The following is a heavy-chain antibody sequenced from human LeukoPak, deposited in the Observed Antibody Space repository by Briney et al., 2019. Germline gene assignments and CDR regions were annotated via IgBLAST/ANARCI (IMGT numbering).Heavy chain of an antibody. D-gene: IGHD2-8*02. CDR2: IKQSGST. CDR3: ARGGRYCTGGVCYTGVYYYYYYMDV. CDR1: GGSFSGYY. Sequence: PSETLSLTCAVYGGSFSGYYWSWIRQPPGEGLEWNGEIKQSGSTSYNPSLKSRVSISVDTSKNQFSLKLSSVTAADTAVYYCARGGRYCTGGVCYTGVYYYYYYMDVWGKGTTVTVSS. V-gene: IGHV4-34*01. J-gene: IGHJ6*03.